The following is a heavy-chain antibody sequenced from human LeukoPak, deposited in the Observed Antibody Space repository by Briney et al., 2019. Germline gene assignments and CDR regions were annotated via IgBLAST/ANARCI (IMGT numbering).Heavy chain of an antibody. Sequence: GGSLRLSCAASGFTVSYNYMSWVRQAPGKGLEWVSVIHSGGSTNYADSVKGRFTISRDNSKNTLYLQMNSLRVEDTAIYYCAREVGATGRDYWGQGTLVTVSS. CDR2: IHSGGST. J-gene: IGHJ4*02. CDR1: GFTVSYNY. CDR3: AREVGATGRDY. V-gene: IGHV3-53*01. D-gene: IGHD1-26*01.